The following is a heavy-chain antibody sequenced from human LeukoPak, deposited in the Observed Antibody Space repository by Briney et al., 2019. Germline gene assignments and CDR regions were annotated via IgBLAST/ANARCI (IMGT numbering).Heavy chain of an antibody. CDR3: AREPSY. CDR1: GFTFSSYA. Sequence: LRLSCAASGFTFSSYAMPWVRQHPGKGLEWIGYIYYSGSTYYNPSLKSRVTISVDTSKNQFSLKLSSVTAADTAVYYCAREPSYWGQGTLVTVSS. V-gene: IGHV4-31*02. CDR2: IYYSGST. J-gene: IGHJ4*02.